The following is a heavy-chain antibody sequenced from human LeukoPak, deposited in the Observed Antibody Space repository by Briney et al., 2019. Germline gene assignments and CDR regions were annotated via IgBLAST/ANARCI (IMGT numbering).Heavy chain of an antibody. CDR2: ISYDGSNK. V-gene: IGHV3-30*18. Sequence: GSLRLSCAASGFTFSSYGMHWVRQAPGKGLEWVAVISYDGSNKYYADSVKGRFTISRDNSKNTLYLQMNSLRAEDTAVYYCAKEGYCSGGSCYEDAFDIWGQGTMVTVSS. CDR1: GFTFSSYG. D-gene: IGHD2-15*01. J-gene: IGHJ3*02. CDR3: AKEGYCSGGSCYEDAFDI.